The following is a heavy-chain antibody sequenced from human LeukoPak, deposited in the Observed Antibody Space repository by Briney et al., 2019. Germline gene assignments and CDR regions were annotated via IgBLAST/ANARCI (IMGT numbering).Heavy chain of an antibody. CDR3: ARLSYSSPLGEFDY. CDR1: GGSISSYY. Sequence: PSETLSLTCTVSGGSISSYYWSWIRQPPGKGLEWIGYIYYSGSTNYNPSLKSRVTISVDTSKNQFSLKLSSVTTADTAVYYCARLSYSSPLGEFDYWGQGTLVTVSS. D-gene: IGHD6-13*01. V-gene: IGHV4-59*01. CDR2: IYYSGST. J-gene: IGHJ4*02.